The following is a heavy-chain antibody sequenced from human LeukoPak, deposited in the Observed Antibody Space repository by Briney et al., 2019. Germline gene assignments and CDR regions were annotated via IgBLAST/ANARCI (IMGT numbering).Heavy chain of an antibody. CDR3: ARGQKVRKYCSGGGCYYFDY. CDR2: MNPNSGNT. CDR1: GYTFTSYD. Sequence: ASVKVSCKASGYTFTSYDINWVRQATGQGLEWMGWMNPNSGNTGYAQKFQGRVTMTRNTSISTAYMELSSLRSEDTAVYYCARGQKVRKYCSGGGCYYFDYWGQGTLVTVSS. D-gene: IGHD2-15*01. J-gene: IGHJ4*02. V-gene: IGHV1-8*01.